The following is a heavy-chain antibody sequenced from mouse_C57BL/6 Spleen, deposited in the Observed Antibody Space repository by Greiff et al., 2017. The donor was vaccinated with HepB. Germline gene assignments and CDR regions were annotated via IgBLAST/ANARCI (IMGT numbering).Heavy chain of an antibody. CDR3: AQALTGDFDY. J-gene: IGHJ2*01. Sequence: QVQLQQSGPELVKPGASVKLSCKASGYTFTSYDINWVKQRPGQGLEWIGWIYPRDGSTTYNEKFKGKATLTVDTSSSTSYMELHSLTSEDSAVFFFAQALTGDFDYWGQGTTLTVSS. CDR1: GYTFTSYD. CDR2: IYPRDGST. V-gene: IGHV1-85*01. D-gene: IGHD4-1*01.